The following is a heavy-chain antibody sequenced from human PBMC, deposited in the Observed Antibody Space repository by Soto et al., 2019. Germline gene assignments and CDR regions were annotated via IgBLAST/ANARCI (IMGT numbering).Heavy chain of an antibody. CDR1: GFTFSSYG. J-gene: IGHJ5*02. CDR2: ISYDGSNK. V-gene: IGHV3-30*18. CDR3: AKDDAVTTWGPWFDP. Sequence: GGSLRLSCAASGFTFSSYGMHWVRQAPGKGLEWVAVISYDGSNKYYADSVKGRFTISRDNSKNTLYLQMNSLRAEDTAVYHCAKDDAVTTWGPWFDPWGQGTLVTVSS. D-gene: IGHD4-4*01.